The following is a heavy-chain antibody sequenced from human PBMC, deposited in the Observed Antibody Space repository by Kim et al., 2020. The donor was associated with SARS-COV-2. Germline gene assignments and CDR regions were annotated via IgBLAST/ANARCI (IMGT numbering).Heavy chain of an antibody. CDR1: GYTFTSYG. J-gene: IGHJ6*02. CDR2: ISAYNGNT. D-gene: IGHD6-6*01. CDR3: ARESSIAARPYYYYGMDV. V-gene: IGHV1-18*01. Sequence: ASVKVSCKASGYTFTSYGISWVRQAPGQGLEWMGWISAYNGNTNYAQKLQGRVTMTTDTSTSTAYMELRSLRSDDTAVYYCARESSIAARPYYYYGMDVWGQGTTVTVSS.